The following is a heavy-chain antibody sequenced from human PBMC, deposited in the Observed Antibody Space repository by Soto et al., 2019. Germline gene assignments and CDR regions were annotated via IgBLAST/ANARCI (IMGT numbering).Heavy chain of an antibody. Sequence: QVQLQESGPGLVKPSETLSLTCTVSGGSISSYYWSWIRQPPGKGLEWIGYIYYSGSTNYNPSLKSRVTLSVDTSKNQFSLKLSSVTAADTAVYYCASGLGYCSGGSCSKNYYYYYMDVWGKGTTVTVSS. CDR2: IYYSGST. CDR3: ASGLGYCSGGSCSKNYYYYYMDV. CDR1: GGSISSYY. J-gene: IGHJ6*03. D-gene: IGHD2-15*01. V-gene: IGHV4-59*08.